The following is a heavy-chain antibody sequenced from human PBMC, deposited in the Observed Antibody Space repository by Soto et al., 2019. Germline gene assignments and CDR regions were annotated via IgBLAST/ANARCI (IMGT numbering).Heavy chain of an antibody. J-gene: IGHJ4*02. CDR3: AEERTVAANDS. V-gene: IGHV1-8*01. Sequence: QVQLVQSGAEVKKPGASVKVSCKASGYTFTSYDINWVRQATGQGLEWMGWMNPNSGNTGYAQKSQGRATMTRNTSISTAYTELTSPRSEDTAVYSCAEERTVAANDSWGQGTLVTVSS. D-gene: IGHD6-19*01. CDR1: GYTFTSYD. CDR2: MNPNSGNT.